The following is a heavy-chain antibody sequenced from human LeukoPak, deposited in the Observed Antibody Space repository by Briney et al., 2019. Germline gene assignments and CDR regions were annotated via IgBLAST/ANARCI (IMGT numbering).Heavy chain of an antibody. D-gene: IGHD3-10*01. CDR2: ISYDGSNK. CDR1: GFTFSSYA. V-gene: IGHV3-30-3*01. Sequence: PGGSLRLSCAASGFTFSSYAMHWVRQAPGKGLEWVAVISYDGSNKYYADSVKGRFTISRDNAKNSLYLQMNSLRAEDTAVYYCARVFGGRGVIDYWGQGTLVTVSS. CDR3: ARVFGGRGVIDY. J-gene: IGHJ4*02.